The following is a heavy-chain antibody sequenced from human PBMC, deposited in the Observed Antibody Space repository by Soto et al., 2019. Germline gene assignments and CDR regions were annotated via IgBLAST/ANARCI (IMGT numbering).Heavy chain of an antibody. CDR1: GFTFSSYG. Sequence: QVQLVESGGGVVQPGRSLRLSCAASGFTFSSYGMHWVRQAPGKGLEWVAVISYDGSNKYYADSVKGRFTIYRDNSKNTLYLQMNSLRAEDTAVYYCAKEWVYDSSGWSFDYWGQGTLVTVSS. V-gene: IGHV3-30*18. CDR3: AKEWVYDSSGWSFDY. J-gene: IGHJ4*02. D-gene: IGHD3-22*01. CDR2: ISYDGSNK.